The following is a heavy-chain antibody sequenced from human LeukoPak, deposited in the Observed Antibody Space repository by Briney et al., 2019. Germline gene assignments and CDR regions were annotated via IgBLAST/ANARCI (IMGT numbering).Heavy chain of an antibody. CDR2: IYYSGST. V-gene: IGHV4-59*01. CDR3: ARDGGYGDLH. J-gene: IGHJ4*02. Sequence: SETLSLTCTVSGGSISSYYWSWIRQPPGKGLKWIGYIYYSGSTNYNPSLKSRVTISVDTSKNQFSLKLSSVTAADTAVYYCARDGGYGDLHWGQGTLVTVSS. D-gene: IGHD4-17*01. CDR1: GGSISSYY.